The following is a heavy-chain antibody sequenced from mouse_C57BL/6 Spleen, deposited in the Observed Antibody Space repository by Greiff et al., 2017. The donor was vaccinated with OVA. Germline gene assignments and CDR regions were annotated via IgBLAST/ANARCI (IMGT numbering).Heavy chain of an antibody. Sequence: VKLQQSGPELVKPGASVKISCKASGYAFSSSWMNWVKQRPGKGLEWIGRIYPGDGDTNYNGKFKGKATLTADKSSSTAYMQLSSLTSEDSAVYFCARGDWDYYFDYWGQGTTLTVSS. D-gene: IGHD4-1*01. CDR1: GYAFSSSW. V-gene: IGHV1-82*01. J-gene: IGHJ2*01. CDR3: ARGDWDYYFDY. CDR2: IYPGDGDT.